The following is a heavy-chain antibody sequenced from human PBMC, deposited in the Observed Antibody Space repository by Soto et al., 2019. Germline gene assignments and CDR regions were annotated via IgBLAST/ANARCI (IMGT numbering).Heavy chain of an antibody. Sequence: GGSLRLSCAASGLTFNTYGMNWVRLAPGKGLEWLSYISPSTSNKYYADSVKGRFIISRDNARNTLYLQMNSLRDEDTALYYCARDKRGIEADTWGLGTLVTVSS. V-gene: IGHV3-48*02. CDR2: ISPSTSNK. CDR1: GLTFNTYG. J-gene: IGHJ5*02. CDR3: ARDKRGIEADT.